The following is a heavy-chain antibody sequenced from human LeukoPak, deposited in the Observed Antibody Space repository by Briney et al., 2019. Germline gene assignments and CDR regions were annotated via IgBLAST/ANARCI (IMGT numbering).Heavy chain of an antibody. D-gene: IGHD6-6*01. CDR1: GFSFSSYG. J-gene: IGHJ6*03. CDR2: IRYDGSNE. CDR3: AKVVPGGRDYMDV. V-gene: IGHV3-30*02. Sequence: GGSLRLSCVASGFSFSSYGMHWVRQAPGKGLEWVAFIRYDGSNEYYADSVKGRFTIFRDNSKNTLYLQMNSLRAEDTAVYYCAKVVPGGRDYMDVWGKGTTVTVSS.